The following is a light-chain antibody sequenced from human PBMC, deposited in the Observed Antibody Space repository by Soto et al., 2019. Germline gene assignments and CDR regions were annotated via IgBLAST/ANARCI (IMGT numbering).Light chain of an antibody. CDR3: QQRINSPLT. CDR1: QSVSSY. J-gene: IGKJ4*01. CDR2: DAS. V-gene: IGKV3-11*01. Sequence: EIVLTQSPATLSLSPGERATLSCRASQSVSSYLAWYHQKPGQAPRLLIYDASNRATGIPARFSGSGSGTDFTLTISSLEPEDFAVYYCQQRINSPLTFGGGTKVEIK.